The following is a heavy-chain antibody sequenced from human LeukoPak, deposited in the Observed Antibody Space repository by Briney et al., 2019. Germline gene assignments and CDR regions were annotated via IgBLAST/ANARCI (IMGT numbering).Heavy chain of an antibody. CDR1: GGSISSYY. J-gene: IGHJ6*03. CDR3: ARHNGFDRGYYYYMDV. Sequence: PSETLSLTCTVSGGSISSYYWSWIRLPPGKGLEWIGYIYYSGSTNYNPSLKSRITMSVDTSKNQFSLKLTSVTAADTAVYYCARHNGFDRGYYYYMDVWGKGTTVTVSS. D-gene: IGHD3-9*01. V-gene: IGHV4-59*08. CDR2: IYYSGST.